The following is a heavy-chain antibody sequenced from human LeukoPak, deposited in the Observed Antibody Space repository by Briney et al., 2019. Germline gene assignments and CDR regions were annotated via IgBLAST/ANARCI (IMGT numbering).Heavy chain of an antibody. D-gene: IGHD1-26*01. V-gene: IGHV1-18*01. CDR3: ARVKARSGSYSLDY. J-gene: IGHJ4*02. Sequence: ASVKVSCKASGYTFTTYGISWVRQAPGQGLEWMGWISAHNGDANYAQRLQGRVTMTTDTSTSTAYMELRSLRSDDTAVYYCARVKARSGSYSLDYWGQGTLVTVSS. CDR2: ISAHNGDA. CDR1: GYTFTTYG.